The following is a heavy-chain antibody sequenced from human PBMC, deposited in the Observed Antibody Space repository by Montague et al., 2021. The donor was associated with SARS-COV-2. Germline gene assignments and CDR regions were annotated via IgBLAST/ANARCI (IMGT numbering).Heavy chain of an antibody. D-gene: IGHD3-22*01. CDR1: GFTFSSYA. Sequence: SLRLSCAASGFTFSSYAMYWVRQAPGKGLEWVAVMSYDGSNQYYSDSXXGRFIISRDNSKNTLYLQMNSLRAEDTAVYYCARSMMVVAGYFDLWGRGTLVTVSS. J-gene: IGHJ2*01. CDR2: MSYDGSNQ. CDR3: ARSMMVVAGYFDL. V-gene: IGHV3-30*14.